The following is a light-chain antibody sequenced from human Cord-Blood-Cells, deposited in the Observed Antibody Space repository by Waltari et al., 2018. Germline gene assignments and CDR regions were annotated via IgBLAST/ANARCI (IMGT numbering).Light chain of an antibody. CDR2: DAS. Sequence: DIQMTQSPSTLSASVGDRVTITCRASQSISSWLAWYQQKPGKAPKLLIYDASSLESGVPSRVSGSGSGTEFTLTISSLQPDDFATYYCQQYNSDPHTFGQGTKLEIK. CDR1: QSISSW. V-gene: IGKV1-5*01. J-gene: IGKJ2*01. CDR3: QQYNSDPHT.